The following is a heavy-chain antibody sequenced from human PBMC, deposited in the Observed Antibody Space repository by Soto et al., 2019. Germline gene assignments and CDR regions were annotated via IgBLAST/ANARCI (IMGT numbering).Heavy chain of an antibody. D-gene: IGHD6-6*01. V-gene: IGHV4-31*03. CDR2: IYYSGST. CDR1: GGSIRSDGYY. Sequence: SETLSLTCTVSGGSIRSDGYYWSCIRQHPGKGREWIGYIYYSGSTYDNPSLTSRVSICADTSNSHFCLKLSSVTAADTAVYYCGAGSSNSCFDCWGQGNLVSVCS. J-gene: IGHJ5*01. CDR3: GAGSSNSCFDC.